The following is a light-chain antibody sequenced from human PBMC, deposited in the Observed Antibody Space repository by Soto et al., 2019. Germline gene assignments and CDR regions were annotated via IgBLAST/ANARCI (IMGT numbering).Light chain of an antibody. J-gene: IGKJ4*01. CDR3: QQANSFPLT. Sequence: DIQFTQSPSTRSASVGDRVTITCRASQSISSWLAWYAQKPGKAPKPLIYAASSLQSGVPLRFSGSGAGTDFTLTVSSLQPEDFETSDCQQANSFPLTFGGGTKVDIK. CDR1: QSISSW. CDR2: AAS. V-gene: IGKV1-12*01.